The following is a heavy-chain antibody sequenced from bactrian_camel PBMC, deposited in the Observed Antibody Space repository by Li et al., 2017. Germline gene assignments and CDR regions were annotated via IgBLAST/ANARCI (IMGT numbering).Heavy chain of an antibody. CDR1: GFTFRSYW. Sequence: HVQLVESGGGLVQPGGSLRLSCAASGFTFRSYWMYWVRQAPGKGLEWVSTVSSWGGTTYYAASTKGRFTVSGDNAKNTLYLQLDSLKPEDTAMYYCAKEGDMWHPFGSWGQGTQVTVS. J-gene: IGHJ6*01. D-gene: IGHD7*01. V-gene: IGHV3S1*01. CDR2: VSSWGGTT. CDR3: AKEGDMWHPFGS.